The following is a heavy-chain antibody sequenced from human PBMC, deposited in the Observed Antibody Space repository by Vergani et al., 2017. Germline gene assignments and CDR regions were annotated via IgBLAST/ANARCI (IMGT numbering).Heavy chain of an antibody. Sequence: QVQLVQSGAEVKKPGSSVKVSCKASGGTFSSYAISWVRQAPGQGLEWMGGIIPIFGTANYAQKFQGRVTITADESTSTAYMELSSLRSEDTAVYYCARADTAYSGSYSNWFDPWGQGTLVTVSS. CDR2: IIPIFGTA. V-gene: IGHV1-69*01. J-gene: IGHJ5*02. CDR1: GGTFSSYA. D-gene: IGHD1-26*01. CDR3: ARADTAYSGSYSNWFDP.